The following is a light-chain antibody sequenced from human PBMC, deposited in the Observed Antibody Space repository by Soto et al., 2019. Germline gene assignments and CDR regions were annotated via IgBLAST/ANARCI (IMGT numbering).Light chain of an antibody. V-gene: IGKV1-5*03. CDR2: KAS. J-gene: IGKJ1*01. Sequence: IQMTQSPSTLSASVGDRVIITCRASESISSWLAWYQEKPGKAPKLLIYKASSLDSGVPSRFSGSGSGTEFTLTISSLQPDDFETYYCQQYSSYSPWTFGQATKVEIK. CDR1: ESISSW. CDR3: QQYSSYSPWT.